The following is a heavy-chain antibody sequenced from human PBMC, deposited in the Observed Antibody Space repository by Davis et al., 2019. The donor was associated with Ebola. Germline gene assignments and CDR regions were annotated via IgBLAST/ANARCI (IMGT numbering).Heavy chain of an antibody. CDR1: GGSIISESHR. CDR2: VSYSGDT. J-gene: IGHJ5*02. D-gene: IGHD4-17*01. Sequence: SETLSLTCTVSGGSIISESHRWAWIRQTPGKGLEWIGTVSYSGDTYYKSSLKSRVTIAVDTSKNQFSLTINSVTAADTGVYYCARTSLTSVSDAGLGYNYFDPWGRGTLVTVSS. CDR3: ARTSLTSVSDAGLGYNYFDP. V-gene: IGHV4-39*01.